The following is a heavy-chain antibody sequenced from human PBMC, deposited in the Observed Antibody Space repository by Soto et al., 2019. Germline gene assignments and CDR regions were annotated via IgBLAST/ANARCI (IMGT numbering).Heavy chain of an antibody. CDR1: GFTFRSYG. J-gene: IGHJ4*02. Sequence: GGSLRLSCEASGFTFRSYGMHWVRQAPGKGLEWVAVIWNDGSNQYYADSVKGRFTISRDNSKNTLYLQMNSLRVEDTAVYYCASRSPALDYWGQGTLVTVSS. CDR2: IWNDGSNQ. V-gene: IGHV3-33*08. CDR3: ASRSPALDY. D-gene: IGHD2-2*01.